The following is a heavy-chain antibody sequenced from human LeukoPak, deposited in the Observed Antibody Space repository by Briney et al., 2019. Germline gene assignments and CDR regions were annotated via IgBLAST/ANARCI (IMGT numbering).Heavy chain of an antibody. CDR2: ISRDGSST. J-gene: IGHJ4*02. CDR3: VRGYSYGGGGYFDY. V-gene: IGHV3-74*01. Sequence: GGSLRLSCVVSGFTFSTYWMHWVRQPPGQGLVWVSRISRDGSSTTYADSVKGRFTISRDNAKNTLYLQMNSLRAEDTAVYYCVRGYSYGGGGYFDYWGQGTLVTVSS. CDR1: GFTFSTYW. D-gene: IGHD5-18*01.